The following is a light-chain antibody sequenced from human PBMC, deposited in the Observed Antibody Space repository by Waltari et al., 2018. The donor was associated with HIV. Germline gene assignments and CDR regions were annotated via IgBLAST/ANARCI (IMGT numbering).Light chain of an antibody. CDR3: SSYGDSLRVL. Sequence: GSLGQSVTISCTGSSSDIGAYDFVSWFQQHPHSAPKLLLYEVTRRPSTVSDRFSGSRSGNTAFLTVAGLQPDDEATYFCSSYGDSLRVLFGGGTNVTVL. CDR2: EVT. CDR1: SSDIGAYDF. J-gene: IGLJ3*02. V-gene: IGLV2-8*01.